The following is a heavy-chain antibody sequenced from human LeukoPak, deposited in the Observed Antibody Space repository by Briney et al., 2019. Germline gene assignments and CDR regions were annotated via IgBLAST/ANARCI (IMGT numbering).Heavy chain of an antibody. D-gene: IGHD3-10*01. CDR2: IYYSGST. Sequence: SETLSLTCTVSGGSISSYYWSWIRQPPGKGLEWIGYIYYSGSTNYNPSLKSRVTISVDTSKNQFSLKLSSVTAADTAVYYCARGHPQKFNYYGSPDLDYWGQGTLVTVSS. V-gene: IGHV4-59*01. J-gene: IGHJ4*02. CDR1: GGSISSYY. CDR3: ARGHPQKFNYYGSPDLDY.